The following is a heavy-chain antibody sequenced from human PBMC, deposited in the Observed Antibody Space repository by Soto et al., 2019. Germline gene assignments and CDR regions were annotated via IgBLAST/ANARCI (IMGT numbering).Heavy chain of an antibody. J-gene: IGHJ6*02. V-gene: IGHV1-18*01. CDR3: ARINYDFWSGYWSAQGYYYYYGMDV. CDR2: ISAYNGNT. CDR1: GYTFTSYG. Sequence: EASVKVSCKASGYTFTSYGISWVRQAPGQGLEWMGWISAYNGNTNYAQKLQGRVTMTTDTSTSTAYMELRSLRSDDTAVYYCARINYDFWSGYWSAQGYYYYYGMDVWGQGTTVTVSS. D-gene: IGHD3-3*01.